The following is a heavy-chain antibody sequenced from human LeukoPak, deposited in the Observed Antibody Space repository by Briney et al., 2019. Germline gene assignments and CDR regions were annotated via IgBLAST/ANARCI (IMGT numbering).Heavy chain of an antibody. J-gene: IGHJ3*02. CDR1: GGTFSSYA. Sequence: SVKVSCKASGGTFSSYAISWVRQAPGQGLEWMGGIIPIFGTANYAQKFQGRVTITADESTSTAYMELSSLRSEDTAVYYCARDIAPSNRGALDIWGQGTMVTVSS. V-gene: IGHV1-69*13. CDR3: ARDIAPSNRGALDI. CDR2: IIPIFGTA. D-gene: IGHD2/OR15-2a*01.